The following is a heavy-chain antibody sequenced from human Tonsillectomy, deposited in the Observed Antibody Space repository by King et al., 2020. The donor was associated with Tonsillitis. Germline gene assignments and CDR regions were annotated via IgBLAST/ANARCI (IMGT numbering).Heavy chain of an antibody. CDR3: ARDTTWHRFDS. CDR1: GFTFSDFW. D-gene: IGHD1-26*01. J-gene: IGHJ5*01. Sequence: VQLVESGGGFVQPGGSLRLSCEASGFTFSDFWMTWVRRAPGKGLEWVANIRRDANDVYYVDSVRGRFTVSRDNSKNSLYLQMSSLRAEDPAIYYCARDTTWHRFDSWGQGTLVTVSS. V-gene: IGHV3-7*03. CDR2: IRRDANDV.